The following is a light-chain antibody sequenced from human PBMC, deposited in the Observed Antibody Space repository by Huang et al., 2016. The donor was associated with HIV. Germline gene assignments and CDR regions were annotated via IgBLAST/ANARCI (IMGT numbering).Light chain of an antibody. CDR2: GSS. V-gene: IGKV3-15*01. CDR3: HQYNNWLLS. Sequence: EIVMTQSLATLSVSPGQRVTLSCRANRSVSTNLAWYQQRHGQAPRLLIDGSSTRAPGIPARFSGSGSGTDFSLTISSLQSEDFALYYCHQYNNWLLSFGGGTRV. CDR1: RSVSTN. J-gene: IGKJ4*01.